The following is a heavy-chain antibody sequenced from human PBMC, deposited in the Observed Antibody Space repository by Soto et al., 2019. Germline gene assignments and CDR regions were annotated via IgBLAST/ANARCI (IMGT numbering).Heavy chain of an antibody. CDR3: AREIRFNYDILTGYYIDWFDP. Sequence: SSETLSLTCAVYGGSFSGYYWSWIRQPPGKGLEWIGEINHSGSTNYNPSLKSRVTISVDTSKNQFSLKLSSVTAADTAVYYCAREIRFNYDILTGYYIDWFDPWGQGTLVTVSS. CDR1: GGSFSGYY. J-gene: IGHJ5*02. V-gene: IGHV4-34*01. D-gene: IGHD3-9*01. CDR2: INHSGST.